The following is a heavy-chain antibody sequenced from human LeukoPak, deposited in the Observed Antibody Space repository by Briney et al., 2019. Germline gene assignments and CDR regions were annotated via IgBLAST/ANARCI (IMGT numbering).Heavy chain of an antibody. Sequence: SETLSLTCTVSGGSISSSSYYWGWIRQPPGKGLEWIGSIYNSGSTYYNPSLKSRVTISVDTSKNQFSLKPSSVTAADTAVYFCARREYYDSSGYRWGQGTLVTVSS. J-gene: IGHJ4*02. D-gene: IGHD3-22*01. CDR1: GGSISSSSYY. CDR3: ARREYYDSSGYR. CDR2: IYNSGST. V-gene: IGHV4-39*01.